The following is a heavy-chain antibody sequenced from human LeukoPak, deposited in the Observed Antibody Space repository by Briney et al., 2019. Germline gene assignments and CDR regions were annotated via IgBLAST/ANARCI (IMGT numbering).Heavy chain of an antibody. J-gene: IGHJ4*01. CDR1: GGSINSYY. V-gene: IGHV4-59*01. CDR3: TAGGMVSGDY. D-gene: IGHD2-8*01. CDR2: IYYSGST. Sequence: ETLSLTCTVSGGSINSYYWSWIRQPPGKGLEWIGYIYYSGSTNYNPSLKSRVTISRDTSKNQFSLKLRSVTAADTAVYYCTAGGMVSGDYWGHGTLVTVSP.